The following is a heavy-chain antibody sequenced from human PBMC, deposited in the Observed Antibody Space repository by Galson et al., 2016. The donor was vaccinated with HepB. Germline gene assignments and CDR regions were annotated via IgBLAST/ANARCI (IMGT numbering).Heavy chain of an antibody. D-gene: IGHD3-16*01. CDR3: VRIQSGAHGWFEP. Sequence: LSLTCTVSGASISGYYWSWIRQPPGTGLEWIGYFHYSGLTNNNPSLKSRVTISTDTSKNKLSLKLSSVNAAATAVYYCVRIQSGAHGWFEPWGQGTLVTVSS. CDR1: GASISGYY. CDR2: FHYSGLT. V-gene: IGHV4-59*01. J-gene: IGHJ5*02.